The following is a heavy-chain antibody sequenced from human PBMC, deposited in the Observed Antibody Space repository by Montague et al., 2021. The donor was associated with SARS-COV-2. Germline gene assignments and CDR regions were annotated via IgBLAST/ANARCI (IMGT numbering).Heavy chain of an antibody. CDR2: ISSGSNNK. CDR3: ARDYSGAAGSYYHYLDY. D-gene: IGHD3-10*01. Sequence: SLRLSCAASGFTFSSYTMHWVRQAPGKGLEWVSVISSGSNNKYDADSVKGRFTISRDNSKNTLYLQMNSLRAEDTAMYYCARDYSGAAGSYYHYLDYWGQGTLVTVSS. V-gene: IGHV3-30-3*01. CDR1: GFTFSSYT. J-gene: IGHJ4*02.